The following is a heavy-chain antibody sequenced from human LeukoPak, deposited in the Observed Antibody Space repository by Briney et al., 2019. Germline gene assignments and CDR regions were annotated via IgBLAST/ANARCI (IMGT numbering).Heavy chain of an antibody. D-gene: IGHD2-15*01. V-gene: IGHV4-59*01. Sequence: PSETLSLTCTVSGGSISSYHWSWIRQPPGKGLEWIGYIYYSGSTNYNPSLKSRVTISVDTSKNQFSLKLSSVTAADTAVYYCARSYCSGGSCYWGPFDYWGQGTLVTVSS. CDR3: ARSYCSGGSCYWGPFDY. CDR2: IYYSGST. CDR1: GGSISSYH. J-gene: IGHJ4*02.